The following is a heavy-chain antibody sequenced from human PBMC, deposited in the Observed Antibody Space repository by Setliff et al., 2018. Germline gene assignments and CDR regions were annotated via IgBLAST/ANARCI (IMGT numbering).Heavy chain of an antibody. CDR1: GYTFTSYA. CDR2: INAGNGNT. V-gene: IGHV1-3*01. D-gene: IGHD3-3*01. Sequence: ASVKVSCKASGYTFTSYAMHWVRQAPGQRLEWMGWINAGNGNTKYSQKFQGRVTITRDTSASTAYMELSRLRSDDTAVYYCARGRHPPWSGYPYYYMDVWGKGTTVTVSS. CDR3: ARGRHPPWSGYPYYYMDV. J-gene: IGHJ6*03.